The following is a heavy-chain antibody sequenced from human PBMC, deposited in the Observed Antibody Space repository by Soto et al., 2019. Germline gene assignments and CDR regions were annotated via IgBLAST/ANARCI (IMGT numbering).Heavy chain of an antibody. D-gene: IGHD3-10*01. CDR3: ARDSAYYGSGRRGPDY. CDR2: IWYDGSNK. CDR1: GFTFSSYG. J-gene: IGHJ4*02. Sequence: QVQLVESGRGVVQPGRSLRLSCAASGFTFSSYGMHWVRQAPGKGLEWVAVIWYDGSNKYYADSVKGRFTISRDNSKNTLYLQMNSLRAEDTAVYYCARDSAYYGSGRRGPDYWGQGTLVTVSS. V-gene: IGHV3-33*01.